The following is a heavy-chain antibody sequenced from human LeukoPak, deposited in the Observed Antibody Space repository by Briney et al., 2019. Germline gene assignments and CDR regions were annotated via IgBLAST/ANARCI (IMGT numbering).Heavy chain of an antibody. Sequence: GGSLRLSCAASGFTFSNYVMHWVRQAPGKGLEWVALISYDGSDKYYADSVKGRFTISRDNSKNTLYLQMNSLRAEDTAVYYCAKTYYDSSGYYYDDPLDYWGQGTLVTGSS. D-gene: IGHD3-22*01. J-gene: IGHJ4*02. CDR1: GFTFSNYV. V-gene: IGHV3-30*18. CDR2: ISYDGSDK. CDR3: AKTYYDSSGYYYDDPLDY.